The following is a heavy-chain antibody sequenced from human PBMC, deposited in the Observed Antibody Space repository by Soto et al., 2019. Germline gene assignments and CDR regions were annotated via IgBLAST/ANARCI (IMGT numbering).Heavy chain of an antibody. CDR3: ARVPVAGTYYYYGMDV. V-gene: IGHV1-69*13. J-gene: IGHJ6*02. D-gene: IGHD6-19*01. CDR1: GGTFSSYA. Sequence: SVKVSCKASGGTFSSYAISWVRQAPGQGLEWMGGIIPIFGTANYAQKFQGRVTITADESTSTAYMELSSLRSEDTAVYYCARVPVAGTYYYYGMDVWGQGTTVTVSS. CDR2: IIPIFGTA.